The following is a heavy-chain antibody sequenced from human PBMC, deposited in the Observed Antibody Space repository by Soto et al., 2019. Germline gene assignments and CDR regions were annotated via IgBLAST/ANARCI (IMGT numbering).Heavy chain of an antibody. V-gene: IGHV3-30-3*01. Sequence: QVQLVESGGGVVQPGRSLRLSCAASGFTFSSYAMHWVRQAPGKGLEWVAVISYDGSKKYYADSVKGRFTISRDNSKNTLYLQMNSLRAEDTAVYYCARGHSGWYRAPVDYWGQGTLVTVSS. J-gene: IGHJ4*02. CDR1: GFTFSSYA. D-gene: IGHD6-19*01. CDR3: ARGHSGWYRAPVDY. CDR2: ISYDGSKK.